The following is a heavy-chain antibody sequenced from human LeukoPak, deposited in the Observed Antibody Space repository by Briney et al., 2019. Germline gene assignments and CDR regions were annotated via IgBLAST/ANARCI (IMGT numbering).Heavy chain of an antibody. CDR2: FDPEDGET. CDR3: ATATLSSGGNGYFDY. D-gene: IGHD2-15*01. Sequence: ASVKVSYKVSGYTLTELSMHWVRQAPGKGLEWMGGFDPEDGETIYAQKFQGRVTMTEDTSTDTAYMELSSLRSEDTAAYYCATATLSSGGNGYFDYWGQGTLVTVSS. V-gene: IGHV1-24*01. CDR1: GYTLTELS. J-gene: IGHJ4*02.